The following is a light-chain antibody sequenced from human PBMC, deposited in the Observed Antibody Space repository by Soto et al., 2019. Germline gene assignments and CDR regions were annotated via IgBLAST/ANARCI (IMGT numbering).Light chain of an antibody. CDR3: HHYNSQAEA. CDR1: QTISSW. CDR2: KAS. V-gene: IGKV1-5*03. Sequence: DIQMTQSPSTLSGSVGDRVTITCRASQTISSWLARHQQKPGKAPKLLIYKASTLKSEVPSRFRGSGSGTDFTLHISSLQHDDFATYSCHHYNSQAEAFGERTKGEL. J-gene: IGKJ1*01.